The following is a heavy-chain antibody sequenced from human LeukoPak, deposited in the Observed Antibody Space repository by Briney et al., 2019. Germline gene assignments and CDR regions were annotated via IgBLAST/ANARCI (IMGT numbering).Heavy chain of an antibody. CDR2: INHSGST. J-gene: IGHJ4*02. V-gene: IGHV4-34*01. D-gene: IGHD5-18*01. CDR1: GGSFSGYY. CDR3: ARGGIQLXFHHEYYFDY. Sequence: PSETLSLTCAVYGGSFSGYYWSWIRQPPGKGLEWIGEINHSGSTNYNPSLKSRVTISVDTSKNQFSLKLSSVTAADTAVYYCARGGIQLXFHHEYYFDYWGQGTLVTVS.